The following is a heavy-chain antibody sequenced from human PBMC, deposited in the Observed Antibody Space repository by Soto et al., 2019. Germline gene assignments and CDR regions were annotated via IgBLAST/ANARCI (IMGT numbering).Heavy chain of an antibody. Sequence: VQLVESGGGLVKPGGSLRLSCAASGFTFSDYYMSWIRQAPGKGLEWVSYISSSGSTIYYADSVKGRFTISRDNAKNSLYLQMNSLRAEDTAVYYCARRKATVTTLAYYYYYYMDVWGKGTTVTVSS. CDR1: GFTFSDYY. CDR2: ISSSGSTI. D-gene: IGHD4-4*01. J-gene: IGHJ6*03. V-gene: IGHV3-11*01. CDR3: ARRKATVTTLAYYYYYYMDV.